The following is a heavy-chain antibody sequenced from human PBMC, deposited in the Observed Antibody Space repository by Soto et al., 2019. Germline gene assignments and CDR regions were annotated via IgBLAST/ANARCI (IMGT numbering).Heavy chain of an antibody. CDR2: IYHGGST. Sequence: GSLRLSCAASGFTFSSYAMGWVRQPPGKGLEWIGSIYHGGSTYYNPSLNSRVTLSIDMTNNHVSLILNSVTAADTAVYYCARVGPWVPYYYDSSPYTFENWFDPWGQGTLVTVSS. D-gene: IGHD3-22*01. J-gene: IGHJ5*02. CDR3: ARVGPWVPYYYDSSPYTFENWFDP. V-gene: IGHV4-38-2*01. CDR1: GFTFSSYA.